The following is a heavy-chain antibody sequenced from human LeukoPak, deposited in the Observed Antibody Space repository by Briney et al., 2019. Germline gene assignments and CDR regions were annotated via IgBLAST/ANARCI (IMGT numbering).Heavy chain of an antibody. J-gene: IGHJ4*02. CDR2: IKQDGSEK. D-gene: IGHD5-24*01. Sequence: GGSLRLSCAASGFAFSSYWMSWVRQAPGKGLEWVANIKQDGSEKYYVDSVKGRFTIPRDNAKNSLYLQMNSLRAEDTAVYYCARQPVEMATISLDYWGQGTLVTVSS. V-gene: IGHV3-7*01. CDR1: GFAFSSYW. CDR3: ARQPVEMATISLDY.